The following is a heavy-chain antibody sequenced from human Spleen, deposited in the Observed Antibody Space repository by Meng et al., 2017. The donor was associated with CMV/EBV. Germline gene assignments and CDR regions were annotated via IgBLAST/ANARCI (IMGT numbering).Heavy chain of an antibody. V-gene: IGHV3-7*01. D-gene: IGHD3-3*01. CDR3: AREKGSGGGFFWSTGTHNWFDP. Sequence: YWMSWVRQAPGKGLEWVANIKQDGSEKYYVDSVTGRFTISRDNAKNSLYLQMNSLRAEDTAVYYCAREKGSGGGFFWSTGTHNWFDPWGQGTLVTVSS. J-gene: IGHJ5*02. CDR2: IKQDGSEK. CDR1: YW.